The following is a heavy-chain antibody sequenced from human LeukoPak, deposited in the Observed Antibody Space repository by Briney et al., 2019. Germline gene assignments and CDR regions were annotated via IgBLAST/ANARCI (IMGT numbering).Heavy chain of an antibody. CDR1: GFTFSHYY. Sequence: GGSLRLSCAASGFTFSHYYMSWIRQAPGKGLEWVSYISSSGSTIYYADSVKGRFTISRDNAKNSLYLQMNSLRAEDTAVYYCAREYSSGWYDYWGQGTLVTVSS. CDR2: ISSSGSTI. CDR3: AREYSSGWYDY. J-gene: IGHJ4*02. D-gene: IGHD6-19*01. V-gene: IGHV3-11*01.